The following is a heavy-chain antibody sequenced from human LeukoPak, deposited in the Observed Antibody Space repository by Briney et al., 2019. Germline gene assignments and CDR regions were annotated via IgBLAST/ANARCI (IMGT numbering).Heavy chain of an antibody. J-gene: IGHJ4*02. CDR3: ARVVGLRYFDWLPHFDY. CDR1: GFTFSSYW. CDR2: IKQDGSEK. D-gene: IGHD3-9*01. V-gene: IGHV3-7*03. Sequence: GSLRLSCAASGFTFSSYWMSWVRQAPGKGLEWVANIKQDGSEKYYVDSVKGRFTISRDNAKNSLYLQMNSLRAEDTAVYYCARVVGLRYFDWLPHFDYWGQGTLVTVSS.